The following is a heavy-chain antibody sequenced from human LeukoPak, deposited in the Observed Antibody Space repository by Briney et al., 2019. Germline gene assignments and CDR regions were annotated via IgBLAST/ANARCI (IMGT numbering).Heavy chain of an antibody. V-gene: IGHV1-2*06. J-gene: IGHJ4*02. D-gene: IGHD3-16*01. CDR2: INPNGGGT. Sequence: ASVKVSCKASGYTFTGYSMHWVRQAPGQGLEWLGQINPNGGGTNYAQNFQGRVTMTRDTSVSTAYMELSRLRSDDTAVYYCARMFGPDAGFDYWGQGTLVPVSS. CDR1: GYTFTGYS. CDR3: ARMFGPDAGFDY.